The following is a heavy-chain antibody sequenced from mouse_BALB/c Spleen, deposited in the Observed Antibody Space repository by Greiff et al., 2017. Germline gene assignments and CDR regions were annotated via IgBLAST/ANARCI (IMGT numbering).Heavy chain of an antibody. J-gene: IGHJ3*01. D-gene: IGHD3-1*01. CDR1: GFTFSSFG. Sequence: DVKLVESGGGLVQPGGSRKLSCAASGFTFSSFGMHWVRQAPEKGLEWVAYISSGSSTIYYADTVKGRFTISRDNPKNTLFLQMTSLRSEDTAMYYCARSGDGFAYWGQGTLVTVSA. CDR3: ARSGDGFAY. V-gene: IGHV5-17*02. CDR2: ISSGSSTI.